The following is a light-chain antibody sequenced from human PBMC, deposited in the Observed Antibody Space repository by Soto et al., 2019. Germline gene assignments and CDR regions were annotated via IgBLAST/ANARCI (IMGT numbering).Light chain of an antibody. V-gene: IGKV1-5*03. CDR3: QQYNSYSGT. CDR1: QTISSW. J-gene: IGKJ1*01. CDR2: KAS. Sequence: DIQITQSPPSVSASVANIVTITCRASQTISSWLAWYQQKPGKAPKLLIYKASSLESGVPSRFSGSGSGTEFTLTISSLQPDDFATYYCQQYNSYSGTFGQGTKVDIK.